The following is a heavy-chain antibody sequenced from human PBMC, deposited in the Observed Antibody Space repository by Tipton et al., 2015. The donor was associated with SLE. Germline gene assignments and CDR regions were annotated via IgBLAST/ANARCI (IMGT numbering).Heavy chain of an antibody. CDR1: GGSISYYY. Sequence: TLSLTCTVSGGSISYYYWSWIRQPPGKGLEWIGYIYYSGSTNYNPSLKSRVTISVDTSKNQFSLKLSSVTAADTAVYYCARMIGTSVTNYFDYWGQGTLVTVSS. V-gene: IGHV4-59*01. D-gene: IGHD4-17*01. CDR2: IYYSGST. J-gene: IGHJ4*02. CDR3: ARMIGTSVTNYFDY.